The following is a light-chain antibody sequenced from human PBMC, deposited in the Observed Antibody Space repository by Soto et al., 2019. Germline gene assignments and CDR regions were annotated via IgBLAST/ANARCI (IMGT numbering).Light chain of an antibody. V-gene: IGKV3-15*01. CDR1: ESVSRN. CDR3: QQYNSWPPIT. J-gene: IGKJ5*01. Sequence: EIVLTQSPGTLSLSPGERATLSCRPSESVSRNLAWYQQKPGQAPRLLIYDASTRATGIPDRFSGGGSGTEFTLTISSLQSEDFVVYYCQQYNSWPPITFGQGTRLEIK. CDR2: DAS.